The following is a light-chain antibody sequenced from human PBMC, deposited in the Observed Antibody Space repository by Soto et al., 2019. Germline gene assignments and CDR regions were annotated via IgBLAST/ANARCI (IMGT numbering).Light chain of an antibody. CDR1: SSNIGSNT. Sequence: QSVLTQPPSASGTPGQRVTISCSGSSSNIGSNTVNWYQQLPGTAPKLLIYSNNQRPSGVPDRFSGSKSGTSASLAISGLKSEDEDDYYCAAWDDSLNGTVFGGGTQLTVL. CDR2: SNN. V-gene: IGLV1-44*01. CDR3: AAWDDSLNGTV. J-gene: IGLJ3*02.